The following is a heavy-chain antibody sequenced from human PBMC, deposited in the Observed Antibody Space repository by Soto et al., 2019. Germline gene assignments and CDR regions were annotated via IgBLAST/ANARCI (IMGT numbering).Heavy chain of an antibody. J-gene: IGHJ4*01. Sequence: ASVKVSCKTSGYSFTDYKLHWVRQAPGQGLEWMGWVDPNGGGSNSAQKFQGSVTMTWDTSITTAFLDLTRLTTNDTATYFCATWVDYGDFEGFDFWG. CDR1: GYSFTDYK. V-gene: IGHV1-2*04. D-gene: IGHD4-17*01. CDR2: VDPNGGGS. CDR3: ATWVDYGDFEGFDF.